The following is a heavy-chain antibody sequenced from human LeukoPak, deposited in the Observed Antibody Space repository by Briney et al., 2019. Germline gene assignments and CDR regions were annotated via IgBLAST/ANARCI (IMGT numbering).Heavy chain of an antibody. CDR2: IYHSGST. CDR3: AGDRSYVDV. V-gene: IGHV4-38-2*02. J-gene: IGHJ6*03. CDR1: GYSISSGYY. Sequence: SETLSLTCTVSGYSISSGYYWGWIRQPPGKGLEWTGSIYHSGSTYYNPSLKSRISMSVDTSEKQFSLKLSSVTAADTAVYYCAGDRSYVDVWGKGTTVTVSS.